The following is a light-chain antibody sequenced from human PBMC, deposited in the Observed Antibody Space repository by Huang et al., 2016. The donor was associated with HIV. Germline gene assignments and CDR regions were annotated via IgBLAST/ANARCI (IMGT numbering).Light chain of an antibody. CDR3: QQRSTWPLT. V-gene: IGKV3-11*01. J-gene: IGKJ4*01. CDR2: DTS. CDR1: QSVGSY. Sequence: EVVLTQSPSILSLSLGGTGTISCKASQSVGSYVAWYQQRPGQSPRLLLYDTSNRAAGIPSRFSGSGCGTDFTFTISGLESEDLGVFYCQQRSTWPLTFGGGTKLA.